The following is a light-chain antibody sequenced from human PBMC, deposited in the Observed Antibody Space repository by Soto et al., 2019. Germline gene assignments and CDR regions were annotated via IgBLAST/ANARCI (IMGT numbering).Light chain of an antibody. V-gene: IGKV3-11*01. CDR1: QSISTY. Sequence: EIVLTQSPATLSLSPGERATLFCRASQSISTYLAWYQQKSGQAPRLLIYDASNRATGIPARFSGGGSGTDFTLTVSNLEPEDFAVYYCQQRSNWPPTFGQGTKLEI. CDR3: QQRSNWPPT. J-gene: IGKJ2*01. CDR2: DAS.